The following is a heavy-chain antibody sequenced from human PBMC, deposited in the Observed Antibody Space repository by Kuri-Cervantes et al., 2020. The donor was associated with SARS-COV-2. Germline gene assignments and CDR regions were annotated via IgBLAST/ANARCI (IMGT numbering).Heavy chain of an antibody. Sequence: GGSLRLSCSASGFTFSSHALHWVRQTPGRGLEWVSGISGSGINFRNADSVKGRFTISSDTSKNTIYLQMNSLRVEDTAVYYCARDRKRTLFGDFDYWGQGLLVTVSS. CDR2: ISGSGINF. J-gene: IGHJ4*02. D-gene: IGHD1-14*01. CDR3: ARDRKRTLFGDFDY. CDR1: GFTFSSHA. V-gene: IGHV3-23*01.